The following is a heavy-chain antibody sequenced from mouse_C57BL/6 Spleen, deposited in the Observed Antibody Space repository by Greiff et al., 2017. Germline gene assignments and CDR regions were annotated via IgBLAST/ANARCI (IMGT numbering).Heavy chain of an antibody. Sequence: VKLMESGAELVKPGASVKLSCKASGYTFTSYWMQWVKQRPGQGLEWIGEVDPSDSYTNYNQKFKGKATLTVDTSSSTAYMQLSSLTSEDSAVYDCARWDGYYSAMGCWGTGASVTVAS. D-gene: IGHD2-3*01. CDR2: VDPSDSYT. V-gene: IGHV1-50*01. CDR1: GYTFTSYW. J-gene: IGHJ4*01. CDR3: ARWDGYYSAMGC.